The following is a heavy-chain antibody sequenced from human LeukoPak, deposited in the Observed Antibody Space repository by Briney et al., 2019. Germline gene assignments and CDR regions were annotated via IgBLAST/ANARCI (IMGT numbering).Heavy chain of an antibody. CDR2: ISYDGSNK. J-gene: IGHJ3*02. CDR3: ARDSEISMIVAVITHDAFDI. D-gene: IGHD3-22*01. CDR1: GFTFSSYA. Sequence: PGRSLRLSCAASGFTFSSYAMRWVRQAPGKGLEWVAAISYDGSNKYYADSVKGRFTISRDNSKNTLYLQMNSLRAEDTAVYYCARDSEISMIVAVITHDAFDIWGQGTMVTVSS. V-gene: IGHV3-30*04.